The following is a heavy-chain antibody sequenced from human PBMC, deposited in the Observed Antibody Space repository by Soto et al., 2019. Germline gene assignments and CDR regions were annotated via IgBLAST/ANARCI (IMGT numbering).Heavy chain of an antibody. CDR1: GFTFRTYW. J-gene: IGHJ4*02. V-gene: IGHV3-7*03. Sequence: GGSLRLSCAASGFTFRTYWMNWVRQAPGKGLEWVAKINQDGSVKYYVDSVRGRFTISRDNSKNTLYLQMNSLRAEDTAVYYCWLVVETYSFDYWGQGTLVTVSS. CDR2: INQDGSVK. D-gene: IGHD6-19*01. CDR3: WLVVETYSFDY.